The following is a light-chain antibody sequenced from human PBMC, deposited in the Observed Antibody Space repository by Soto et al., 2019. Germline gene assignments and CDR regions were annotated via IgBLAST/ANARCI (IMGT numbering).Light chain of an antibody. V-gene: IGKV1-39*01. Sequence: DIQMTQSPSSLSASVGDRVTITCRARQSISSYLNWYQQKPGKAPKLLIYAASSLQSGVPSRFSGSGSGTDFTLTISSLQPEDFATDYCQQSYSTRWTFGQGTKVEIK. CDR1: QSISSY. CDR3: QQSYSTRWT. CDR2: AAS. J-gene: IGKJ1*01.